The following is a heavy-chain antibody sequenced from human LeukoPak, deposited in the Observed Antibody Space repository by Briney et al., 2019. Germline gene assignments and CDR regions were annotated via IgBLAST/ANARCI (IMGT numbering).Heavy chain of an antibody. CDR3: AREPLHCVGDCYSLFDY. V-gene: IGHV3-74*01. J-gene: IGHJ4*02. D-gene: IGHD2-21*02. CDR1: GFSFSSYW. Sequence: GGSLRLSCAASGFSFSSYWMHWVRHAPGKGPVWVSRIRSDGGSTNYADSVAGRFAISRDNAKNTVYLQVNSLRAEDTAVYYCAREPLHCVGDCYSLFDYWGQGALVTVSS. CDR2: IRSDGGST.